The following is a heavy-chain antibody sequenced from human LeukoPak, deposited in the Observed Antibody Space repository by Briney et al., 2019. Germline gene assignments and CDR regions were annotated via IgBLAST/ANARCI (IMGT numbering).Heavy chain of an antibody. V-gene: IGHV3-23*01. Sequence: PGGSLRLSCAASGFTFSSYAMSWVRQAPGKGLEWVSAISGSGGSTYYADSVKGRFTISRDNSKNTLYLQMNSLRAEDTAVYYCARAGGSSWYPDAYYYYGMDVWGQGTTVTVSS. D-gene: IGHD6-13*01. CDR2: ISGSGGST. J-gene: IGHJ6*02. CDR1: GFTFSSYA. CDR3: ARAGGSSWYPDAYYYYGMDV.